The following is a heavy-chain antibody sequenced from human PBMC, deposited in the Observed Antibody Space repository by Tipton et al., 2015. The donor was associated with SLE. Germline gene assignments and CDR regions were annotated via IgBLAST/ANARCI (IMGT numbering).Heavy chain of an antibody. D-gene: IGHD3-22*01. CDR1: GASVSSFC. Sequence: TLSLTCTVSGASVSSFCWNWIRQSPGKGLEWIGYVFSSGTTYYNPSLQGRLSMSLDTSKNQLSLQLSSVTSADTAVYYCARYFYDSSGVCLFDLWGQGTLVTVSS. V-gene: IGHV4-59*06. J-gene: IGHJ4*02. CDR3: ARYFYDSSGVCLFDL. CDR2: VFSSGTT.